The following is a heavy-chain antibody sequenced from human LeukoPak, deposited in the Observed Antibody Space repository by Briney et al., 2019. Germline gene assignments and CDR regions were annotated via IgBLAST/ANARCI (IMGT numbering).Heavy chain of an antibody. CDR3: ARDFPSTSWYAMNWFDP. Sequence: SQTLSLTCAISGDSVSSSSATWNWIRQSPSRGLEWLGRTYYRTRWYNDYAVSMKSRITINPDTSKNQFSLQLNSLTPEDTAVYYCARDFPSTSWYAMNWFDPWGQGTLVTVSS. J-gene: IGHJ5*02. V-gene: IGHV6-1*01. CDR2: TYYRTRWYN. D-gene: IGHD6-13*01. CDR1: GDSVSSSSAT.